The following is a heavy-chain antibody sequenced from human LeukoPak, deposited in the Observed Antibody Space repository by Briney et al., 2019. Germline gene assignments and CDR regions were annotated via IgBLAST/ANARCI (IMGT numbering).Heavy chain of an antibody. CDR1: GFTFSSYG. D-gene: IGHD3/OR15-3a*01. Sequence: GGSLRLSCAASGFTFSSYGIHWVRQSPDKGLEWVAFIRYEGSEKFYADSVKGRFTISRDNSENTLYLQMNSLRAEDTAVYYCPKVRAGLVTIIEQWGQGTLVTVSS. J-gene: IGHJ4*02. CDR3: PKVRAGLVTIIEQ. V-gene: IGHV3-30*02. CDR2: IRYEGSEK.